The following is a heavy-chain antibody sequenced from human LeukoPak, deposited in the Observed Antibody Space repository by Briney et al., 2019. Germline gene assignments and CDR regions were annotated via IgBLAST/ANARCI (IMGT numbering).Heavy chain of an antibody. D-gene: IGHD3-16*02. CDR2: INHSGGT. V-gene: IGHV4-34*01. Sequence: SETLSLTCAVSGGTFSGYYWSWVRQPPGKGLEWIGEINHSGGTTYNPSLKSRVTISVDTSKNQYSQKLSSVTAADTAVYYCARLNDYVWGSYRYTRYYFDYWGQGTLVTVSA. CDR1: GGTFSGYY. CDR3: ARLNDYVWGSYRYTRYYFDY. J-gene: IGHJ4*02.